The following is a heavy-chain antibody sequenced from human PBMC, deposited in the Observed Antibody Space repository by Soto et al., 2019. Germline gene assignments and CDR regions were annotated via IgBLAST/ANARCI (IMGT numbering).Heavy chain of an antibody. J-gene: IGHJ3*02. CDR2: ISGSGGST. V-gene: IGHV3-23*01. CDR3: AKASRWLYYDSSGPHDAFDI. Sequence: PGGSLRLSCAGSGFTFSSYAMSWVRQAPGKGLEWVSAISGSGGSTYYADSVKGRFTISRDNSKNTLYLQMNSLRAEDTAVYYCAKASRWLYYDSSGPHDAFDIWGQGTMVTVSS. CDR1: GFTFSSYA. D-gene: IGHD3-22*01.